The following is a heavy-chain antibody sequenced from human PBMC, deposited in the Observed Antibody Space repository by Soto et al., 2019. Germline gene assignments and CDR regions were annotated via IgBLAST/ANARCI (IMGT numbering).Heavy chain of an antibody. J-gene: IGHJ6*03. CDR3: ARGLVVVPAYYYYYMDV. CDR2: INHSGST. D-gene: IGHD2-2*01. Sequence: SETLSLTCAVYDGSFSGYYWSWIRQPPGKGLEWIGEINHSGSTNYNPSLKSRVTISVETSKNKCSLDLIPVTAADTAVYYCARGLVVVPAYYYYYMDVWGKGTTVTVSS. CDR1: DGSFSGYY. V-gene: IGHV4-34*01.